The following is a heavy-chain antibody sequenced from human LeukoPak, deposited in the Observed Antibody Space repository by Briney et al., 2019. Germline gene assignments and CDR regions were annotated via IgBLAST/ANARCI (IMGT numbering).Heavy chain of an antibody. Sequence: PGGSLRLSCAASGFTFDDYGMSWVRQAPGKGLEWVSGISDSGAYTYYSDSVKGRFTISRDNSKNTLYVQMNSLRAEDTAIYYCAKDGYSRGSGFGYWGQGTLVTVSS. J-gene: IGHJ4*02. D-gene: IGHD6-13*01. V-gene: IGHV3-23*01. CDR3: AKDGYSRGSGFGY. CDR1: GFTFDDYG. CDR2: ISDSGAYT.